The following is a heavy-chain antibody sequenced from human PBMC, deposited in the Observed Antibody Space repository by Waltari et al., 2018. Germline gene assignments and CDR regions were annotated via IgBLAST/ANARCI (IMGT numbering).Heavy chain of an antibody. J-gene: IGHJ4*02. Sequence: QVQLQESGPGLVKPSETLSLTCAVSGYSISSGYYWGWILQPPGKGLEWIGSIYHSGSTYYNPSLKSRVTISVDTSKNQFSLKLSSVTAADTAVYYCARDPGIAAAGPEYYFDYWGQGTLVTVSS. CDR2: IYHSGST. D-gene: IGHD6-13*01. V-gene: IGHV4-38-2*02. CDR3: ARDPGIAAAGPEYYFDY. CDR1: GYSISSGYY.